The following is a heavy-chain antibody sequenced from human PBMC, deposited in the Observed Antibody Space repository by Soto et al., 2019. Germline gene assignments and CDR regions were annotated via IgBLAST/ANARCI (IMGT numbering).Heavy chain of an antibody. Sequence: QVQLVESGGGVVQPGRSLRLSCAASGFTFSSYGMHWVRQAPGKGLEWVAVISYDGSNKYYADSVKGRLTISRDNSKNTLYLQMNSLRAEDSAVYYCAKVAEVRVTHYWYFDLWGRGTLVTVSS. J-gene: IGHJ2*01. V-gene: IGHV3-30*18. CDR3: AKVAEVRVTHYWYFDL. CDR1: GFTFSSYG. CDR2: ISYDGSNK. D-gene: IGHD5-18*01.